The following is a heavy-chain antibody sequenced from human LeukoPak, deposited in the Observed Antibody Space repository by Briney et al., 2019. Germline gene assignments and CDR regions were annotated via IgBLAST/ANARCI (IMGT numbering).Heavy chain of an antibody. Sequence: GGSLRLSCAASGFTFSSYGMHWVRQAPGKGLEWVAVISYDGSNKYYADSVKGRFTISRDNSKNTLYLQMNSLRAEDTAVYYCAKSRYYYDSSGYPHYYFDYWGQGTLVTVSS. CDR1: GFTFSSYG. J-gene: IGHJ4*02. CDR3: AKSRYYYDSSGYPHYYFDY. V-gene: IGHV3-30*18. D-gene: IGHD3-22*01. CDR2: ISYDGSNK.